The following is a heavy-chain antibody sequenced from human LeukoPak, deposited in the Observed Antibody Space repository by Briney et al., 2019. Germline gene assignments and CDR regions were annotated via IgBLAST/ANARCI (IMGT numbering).Heavy chain of an antibody. J-gene: IGHJ4*02. D-gene: IGHD2-2*01. V-gene: IGHV4-59*01. Sequence: SETLSLTCTVSGGSISCYYWSWIRQPPGKGLEWIGYIDYSGRTNYSPSLESRVTISVDTSRSQFSLQLSSVTAADTAVYYCARTYCSSSSCYLFHFDYWGQGIPVTVSS. CDR1: GGSISCYY. CDR3: ARTYCSSSSCYLFHFDY. CDR2: IDYSGRT.